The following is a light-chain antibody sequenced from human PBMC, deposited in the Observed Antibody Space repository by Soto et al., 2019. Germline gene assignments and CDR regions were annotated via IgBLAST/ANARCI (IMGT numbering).Light chain of an antibody. Sequence: EIVLTQSPDTLSVSPGERATLSCRASQSISRTLAWYQQKSGQPPRLLIYDASTRATGFPPRFSGSGSGTEFTLPISSLQSEDFAVYYCQHYNNWPLTFGGGTTVEIK. CDR3: QHYNNWPLT. CDR1: QSISRT. J-gene: IGKJ4*01. V-gene: IGKV3D-15*01. CDR2: DAS.